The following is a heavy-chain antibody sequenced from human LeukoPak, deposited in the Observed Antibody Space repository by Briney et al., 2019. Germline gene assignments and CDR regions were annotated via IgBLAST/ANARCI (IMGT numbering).Heavy chain of an antibody. CDR1: GFTFISYA. V-gene: IGHV3-30*01. Sequence: GGSLRLSCAASGFTFISYAMHRVRQAPGKGLEWVAVISYDGSNKYYADSVKGRFTISRDNSKNTLYLQMNSLRAEDTAVYYCARGGAYPDYYFDYWGQGTLVTVSS. D-gene: IGHD1-26*01. J-gene: IGHJ4*02. CDR3: ARGGAYPDYYFDY. CDR2: ISYDGSNK.